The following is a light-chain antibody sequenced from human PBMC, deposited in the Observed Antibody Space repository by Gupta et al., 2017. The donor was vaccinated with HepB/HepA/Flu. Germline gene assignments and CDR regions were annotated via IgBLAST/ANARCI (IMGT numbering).Light chain of an antibody. V-gene: IGKV3-11*01. CDR2: DAS. CDR1: QSVSSY. J-gene: IGKJ4*01. Sequence: EIVFTQSPATLSFSPGERATLSCRARQSVSSYLAWYQQKPGQAPRLLIYDASNSDTGIAARFSASGCGKHLTLTISSRVQEDFAVYYSQLRCNWPPTTFGGGTRLEIK. CDR3: QLRCNWPPTT.